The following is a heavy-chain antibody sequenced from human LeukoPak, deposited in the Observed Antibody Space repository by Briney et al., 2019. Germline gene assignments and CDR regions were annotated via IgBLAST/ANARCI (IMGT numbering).Heavy chain of an antibody. CDR3: ARGKFGELKY. CDR2: ISSSSSYI. Sequence: PGGSLRLSCAASGFTFLSYNMNWVRQAPGKGLEWVSSISSSSSYIYYADSVKGRFTISRDNAKNSLYLQMNGLRAEDTAVYYCARGKFGELKYWGQGTLVTVSS. D-gene: IGHD3-10*01. V-gene: IGHV3-21*01. J-gene: IGHJ4*02. CDR1: GFTFLSYN.